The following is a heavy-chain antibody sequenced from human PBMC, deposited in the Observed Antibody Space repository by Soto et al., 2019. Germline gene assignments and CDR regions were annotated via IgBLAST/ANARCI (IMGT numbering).Heavy chain of an antibody. CDR3: ARKSGMVAKWNYEKDADYYYYAMDV. V-gene: IGHV1-69*01. CDR1: GGTFKNYA. J-gene: IGHJ6*02. D-gene: IGHD2-8*01. Sequence: QVQLVQSGAEVKKSGSSVKVSCKAFGGTFKNYAISWVRQAPGQGLEWMGGIIPLFRTAHYAQKFQGRVTITADELTTTAYMELSSLRSEDTAVYFCARKSGMVAKWNYEKDADYYYYAMDVWGQGTTVTVSS. CDR2: IIPLFRTA.